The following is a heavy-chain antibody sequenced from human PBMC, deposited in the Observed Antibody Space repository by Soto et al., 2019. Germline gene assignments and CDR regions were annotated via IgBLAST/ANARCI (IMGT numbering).Heavy chain of an antibody. CDR3: ARDFRDIVLVPAAN. V-gene: IGHV4-4*02. D-gene: IGHD2-2*01. J-gene: IGHJ4*02. CDR1: GGSISSSNW. CDR2: IYHSGST. Sequence: SETLSLTCAVSGGSISSSNWWSWVRQPPGKGLEWIGEIYHSGSTNYNPSLKSRVTISVDKSKNQFSLKLSSVTAADTAVYYCARDFRDIVLVPAANWGQGTLVTVSS.